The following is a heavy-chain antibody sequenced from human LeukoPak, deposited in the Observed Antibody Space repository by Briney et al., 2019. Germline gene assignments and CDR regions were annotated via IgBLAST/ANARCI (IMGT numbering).Heavy chain of an antibody. D-gene: IGHD2-15*01. V-gene: IGHV1-2*02. CDR2: INPNSGGT. CDR1: GYTFTGYY. CDR3: ATTSGIGYCSGGSCVDV. J-gene: IGHJ6*04. Sequence: ASVKVSCKASGYTFTGYYMHWVRQAPGQGLEWMGWINPNSGGTNYAQKLQGRVTMTTDTSTSTAYMELRSLRSDDTAVYYCATTSGIGYCSGGSCVDVWGKGTTVTVSS.